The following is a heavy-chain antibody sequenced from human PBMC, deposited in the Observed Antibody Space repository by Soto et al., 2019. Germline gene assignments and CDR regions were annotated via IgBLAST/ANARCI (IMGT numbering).Heavy chain of an antibody. Sequence: EVQMLESGGGLVKPGGSLRLSCAASGFTLSSYALCWVRQAPGKGMEWVSGISGSGDFTFDADSVKGRFTISRDNCMNNLYLQMNSRKDEDTAVYYCGSGPTTCGVGVDAFDIWGQGTMATVS. D-gene: IGHD3-3*01. CDR1: GFTLSSYA. J-gene: IGHJ3*02. V-gene: IGHV3-23*01. CDR3: GSGPTTCGVGVDAFDI. CDR2: ISGSGDFT.